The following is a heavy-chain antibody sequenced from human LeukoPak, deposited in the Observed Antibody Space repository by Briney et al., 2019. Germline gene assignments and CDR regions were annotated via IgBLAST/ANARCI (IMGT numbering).Heavy chain of an antibody. CDR3: ARSSIPHVDTAPPYRY. CDR1: GGTFSSYA. CDR2: IIPILGIA. Sequence: SVKVSCKASGGTFSSYAISWVRQAPGQGLEWMGRIIPILGIANYAQKFQGRVTITADKSTSTAYMELSSLRSEDTAVYYCARSSIPHVDTAPPYRYWGQGTLVTVSS. J-gene: IGHJ4*02. D-gene: IGHD5-18*01. V-gene: IGHV1-69*04.